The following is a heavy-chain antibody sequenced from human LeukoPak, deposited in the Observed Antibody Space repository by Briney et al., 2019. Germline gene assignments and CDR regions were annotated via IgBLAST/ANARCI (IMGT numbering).Heavy chain of an antibody. V-gene: IGHV3-23*01. CDR3: VRRGTNLYFDF. D-gene: IGHD1-14*01. CDR1: GFTFSSHA. Sequence: GGSLRLSCVASGFTFSSHAMYWVRQAPRKGLEWVSTISAGPGDTYYADSVKGRFTISRDNSKNTLFLQMNSLRAEDTALYYCVRRGTNLYFDFWGRGTLVTVSS. J-gene: IGHJ2*01. CDR2: ISAGPGDT.